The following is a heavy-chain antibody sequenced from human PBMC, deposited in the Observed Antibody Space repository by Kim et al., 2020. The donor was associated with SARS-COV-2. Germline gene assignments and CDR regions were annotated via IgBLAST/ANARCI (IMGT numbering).Heavy chain of an antibody. CDR2: ISSSGSTI. CDR1: GFTFSSYE. J-gene: IGHJ4*02. V-gene: IGHV3-48*03. Sequence: GWSLRLSCAASGFTFSSYEMNWVRQAPGKGLEWVSYISSSGSTIYYADSVKGRFTISRDNAKNSLYLQMNSLRAEDTAVYYCASLYSSSSGYWGQGTLVTVSS. CDR3: ASLYSSSSGY. D-gene: IGHD6-6*01.